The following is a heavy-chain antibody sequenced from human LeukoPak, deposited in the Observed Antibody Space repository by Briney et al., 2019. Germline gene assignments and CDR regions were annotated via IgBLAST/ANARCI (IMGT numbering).Heavy chain of an antibody. CDR1: GFTFTSSA. Sequence: SVKVSCKASGFTFTSSAVQWVRQARGQRLEWIGWIVVGSGNTNYAQKFQERVTITRDMSTSTAYMELSSPRSEDTAVYYCAACSTSCLTYYYYYGMDVWGKGTTVTVSS. V-gene: IGHV1-58*01. J-gene: IGHJ6*04. D-gene: IGHD2-2*01. CDR2: IVVGSGNT. CDR3: AACSTSCLTYYYYYGMDV.